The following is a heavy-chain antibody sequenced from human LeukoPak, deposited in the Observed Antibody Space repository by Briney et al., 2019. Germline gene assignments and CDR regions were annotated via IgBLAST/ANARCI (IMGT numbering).Heavy chain of an antibody. CDR3: ARPTIAAAGTGAFDV. CDR1: GFTFDDYC. Sequence: RAGGCVRLAYAASGFTFDDYCMSSVRQAAGKGLEWVSGINWDGGSTGYADSVKGRFAISRDNAKNSLYLQMNTLRAEDTALYYCARPTIAAAGTGAFDVWGQGTMVTVAS. D-gene: IGHD6-13*01. V-gene: IGHV3-20*03. J-gene: IGHJ3*01. CDR2: INWDGGST.